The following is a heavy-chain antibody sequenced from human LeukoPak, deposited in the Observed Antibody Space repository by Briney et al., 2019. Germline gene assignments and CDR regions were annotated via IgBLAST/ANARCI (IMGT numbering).Heavy chain of an antibody. CDR3: ARGGAARLHFQN. J-gene: IGHJ1*01. CDR2: IHHDGRI. Sequence: PSETLSLTCDVSGGSIDSTNWWNWVRQPPGKGLEWIGEIHHDGRINYNPSLQSRVTISVDTSKNQFSLNLNSVTAADTAVYYCARGGAARLHFQNWGQGTLVTVSS. D-gene: IGHD6-6*01. V-gene: IGHV4/OR15-8*01. CDR1: GGSIDSTNW.